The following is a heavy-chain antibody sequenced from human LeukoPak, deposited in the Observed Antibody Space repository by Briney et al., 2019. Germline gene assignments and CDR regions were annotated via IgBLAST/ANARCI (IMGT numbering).Heavy chain of an antibody. J-gene: IGHJ5*02. CDR1: GYTFTSYY. V-gene: IGHV1-46*01. CDR3: ARAASGSYYLHNWFDP. CDR2: INPSGGST. D-gene: IGHD3-10*01. Sequence: GASVKVSCKASGYTFTSYYMHWVRQAPGQGLEWMGIINPSGGSTSYAQKFQGRVTMTRDMSTSTVYMELSSLRSEDTAVYYCARAASGSYYLHNWFDPWGQGTLVTVSS.